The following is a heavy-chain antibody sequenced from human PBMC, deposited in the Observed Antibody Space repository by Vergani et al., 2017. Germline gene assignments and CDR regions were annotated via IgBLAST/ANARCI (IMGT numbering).Heavy chain of an antibody. CDR2: ISYDGSNK. J-gene: IGHJ6*02. V-gene: IGHV3-30*03. Sequence: QVQLVESGGGVVQPGRSLRLSCAASGFTFSSYGMHWVRQAPGKGLEWVAVISYDGSNKYYADSVKGRFTISRDNSKNTLYLQMNSLRAEDTAVYYCARAGGILTGYYPVPNYYYYGMDVWGQGTTVTVSS. CDR3: ARAGGILTGYYPVPNYYYYGMDV. D-gene: IGHD3-9*01. CDR1: GFTFSSYG.